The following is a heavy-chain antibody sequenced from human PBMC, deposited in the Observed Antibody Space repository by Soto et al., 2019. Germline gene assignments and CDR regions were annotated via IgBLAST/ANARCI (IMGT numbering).Heavy chain of an antibody. CDR1: GYTFTSYD. CDR2: MSPNSGAT. Sequence: QVQLVQSGAEVTKPGASVKVSCKASGYTFTSYDINWVRQATGQGLEWMGWMSPNSGATGYAQKFQGRVTMTRDTSISTAYMELSNLRSEDTAIYYCARGVDAGVDVWGQVSTVTVSS. D-gene: IGHD1-1*01. CDR3: ARGVDAGVDV. J-gene: IGHJ6*02. V-gene: IGHV1-8*01.